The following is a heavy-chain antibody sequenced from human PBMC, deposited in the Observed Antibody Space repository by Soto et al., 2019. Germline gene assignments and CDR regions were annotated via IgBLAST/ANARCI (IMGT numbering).Heavy chain of an antibody. J-gene: IGHJ5*02. D-gene: IGHD3-3*01. CDR3: AKDAHYDFWSGYNNWFEP. Sequence: PGGSLRLSCAASGFTFSSYAMSWVRQAPGKGLGWVSAISGSGGSTYYADSVKGRFTISRDNSKNTLYLQMNSLGAEDTAVYYCAKDAHYDFWSGYNNWFEPWGQGTLVSVSS. V-gene: IGHV3-23*01. CDR1: GFTFSSYA. CDR2: ISGSGGST.